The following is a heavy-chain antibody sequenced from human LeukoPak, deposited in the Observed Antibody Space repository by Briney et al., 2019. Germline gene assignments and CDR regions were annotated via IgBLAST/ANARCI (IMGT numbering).Heavy chain of an antibody. Sequence: GGSLRLSCAASGFTFSSYWMHWVRQPPGKGLVWVSRINSDGSSTTYADSVKGRFTISRDNAKNTLYLQMNSLRAEDTAVYYCARDNSFGRAHEGIDYWGQGTLVTVSS. CDR1: GFTFSSYW. D-gene: IGHD1-26*01. CDR2: INSDGSST. V-gene: IGHV3-74*01. J-gene: IGHJ4*02. CDR3: ARDNSFGRAHEGIDY.